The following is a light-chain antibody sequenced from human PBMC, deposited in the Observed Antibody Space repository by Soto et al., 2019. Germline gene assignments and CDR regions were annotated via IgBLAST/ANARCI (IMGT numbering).Light chain of an antibody. CDR1: QSLLHSNGYNY. CDR3: MQALQTPPT. V-gene: IGKV2-28*01. Sequence: DIVMTQSPLSLPVTPGEPASISCRSSQSLLHSNGYNYLDWYLQKPGQSPQLLIYLGSNRAAGVPDRFSGGGSGTDFTLKISRVEAEDVGVYYCMQALQTPPTFGQGTKVEIK. CDR2: LGS. J-gene: IGKJ1*01.